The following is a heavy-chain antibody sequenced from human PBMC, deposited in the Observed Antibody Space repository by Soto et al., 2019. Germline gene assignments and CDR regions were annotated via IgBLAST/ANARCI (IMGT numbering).Heavy chain of an antibody. Sequence: SETLSLTCTVSGGSISGYYWSWIWQPPGKRLEWIGYIYYTGSTNYNPSLRSRVTISIDTSKNQFSLQLSSVTAADTAVYYCARDRLEGSGSYYIGPLYYYYGMDGWGQGTTVTVSS. V-gene: IGHV4-59*12. CDR2: IYYTGST. CDR1: GGSISGYY. D-gene: IGHD3-10*01. CDR3: ARDRLEGSGSYYIGPLYYYYGMDG. J-gene: IGHJ6*02.